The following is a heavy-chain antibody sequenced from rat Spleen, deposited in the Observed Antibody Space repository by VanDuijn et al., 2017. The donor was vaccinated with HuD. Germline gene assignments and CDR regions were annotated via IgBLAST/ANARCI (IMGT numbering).Heavy chain of an antibody. CDR3: ATQASTGTGGYYFDY. CDR2: IFYDGSRT. V-gene: IGHV5S10*01. D-gene: IGHD1-7*01. CDR1: GFTVSDYN. J-gene: IGHJ2*01. Sequence: EVQLVESGGGLVQPGRSLKLSCEASGFTVSDYNMAWVRQAPKKGLEWVANIFYDGSRTYYRDSVKGRFTISRDNAKSTLYLQVDSLRSEDTATYYCATQASTGTGGYYFDYWGQGVMVTVSS.